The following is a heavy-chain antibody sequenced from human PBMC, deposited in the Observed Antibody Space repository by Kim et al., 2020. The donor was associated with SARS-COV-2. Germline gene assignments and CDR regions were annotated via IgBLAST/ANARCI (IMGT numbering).Heavy chain of an antibody. D-gene: IGHD6-13*01. CDR2: IWYDGSNK. Sequence: GGSLRLSCAASGFTFSSYGMHWVRQAPGKGLEWVTLIWYDGSNKYYADSVKGRFTISRDNSKNTLYLQMNSLRAEDTAVYYCARELQRYSSSWYEEWAEGYYYYYGMDVWGQGTTVTVSS. J-gene: IGHJ6*02. CDR1: GFTFSSYG. V-gene: IGHV3-33*01. CDR3: ARELQRYSSSWYEEWAEGYYYYYGMDV.